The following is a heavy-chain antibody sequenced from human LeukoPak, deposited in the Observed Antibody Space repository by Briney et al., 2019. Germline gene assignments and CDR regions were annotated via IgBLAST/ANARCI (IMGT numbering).Heavy chain of an antibody. CDR3: ARDLPLRFGELFTNY. V-gene: IGHV1-2*02. D-gene: IGHD3-10*01. Sequence: ASVKVSCKASGYTFTGYYMHWVRQAPGQGLEWMGWINPNSGGTNYAQKFQGRVTMTRDTSISTAYMELSRLRSDDTAVYYCARDLPLRFGELFTNYWGQGTLFTVSS. CDR2: INPNSGGT. CDR1: GYTFTGYY. J-gene: IGHJ4*02.